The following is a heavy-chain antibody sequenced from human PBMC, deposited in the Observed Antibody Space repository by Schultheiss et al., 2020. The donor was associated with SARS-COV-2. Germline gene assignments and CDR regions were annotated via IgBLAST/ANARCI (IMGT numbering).Heavy chain of an antibody. CDR3: ARIAGSSTSCYSGMWRTD. CDR1: GFSLSTSGVG. CDR2: IYWDDDK. D-gene: IGHD2-2*01. Sequence: SGPTLVKPTQTLTLTCTFSGFSLSTSGVGVGWIRQPPGKALEWLALIYWDDDKRYSPSLKTRLTISKDTSKNQVVLTMTNMDPVDTATYYCARIAGSSTSCYSGMWRTDWGQGTLVTVSS. J-gene: IGHJ4*02. V-gene: IGHV2-5*02.